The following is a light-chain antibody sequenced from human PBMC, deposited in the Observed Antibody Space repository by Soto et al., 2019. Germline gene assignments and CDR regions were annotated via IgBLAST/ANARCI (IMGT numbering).Light chain of an antibody. Sequence: GLTRSRGTVSLWPWERGTRAWRASQSVSNNYLAWYQQKPGQAPRLLIYGASNRATGIPDRFSGRGSGTDCTPTISRLEPEDFAVYYGQQYGSSGTFGQGTKVDIK. V-gene: IGKV3-20*01. CDR1: QSVSNNY. CDR2: GAS. J-gene: IGKJ1*01. CDR3: QQYGSSGT.